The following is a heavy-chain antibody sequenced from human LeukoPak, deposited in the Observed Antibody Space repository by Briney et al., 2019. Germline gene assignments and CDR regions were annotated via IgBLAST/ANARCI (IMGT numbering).Heavy chain of an antibody. Sequence: PSGTLSLTCDVSGGSISSSNWWSWVRQSPGKGLEWIGEIYHSGSINYNPSLKSRVTMSVDKSQNQFSLKLTSVTAADTAVYYRASNYYDSSGYYYIVYFQNWGQGTLVTVSS. CDR3: ASNYYDSSGYYYIVYFQN. CDR1: GGSISSSNW. V-gene: IGHV4-4*02. D-gene: IGHD3-22*01. J-gene: IGHJ1*01. CDR2: IYHSGSI.